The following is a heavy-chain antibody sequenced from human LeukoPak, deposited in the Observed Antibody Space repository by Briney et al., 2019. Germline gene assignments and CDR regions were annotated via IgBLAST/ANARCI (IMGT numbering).Heavy chain of an antibody. J-gene: IGHJ5*02. D-gene: IGHD3-22*01. Sequence: GASVKVSCKASGYTSTNYGISWVRQAPGQGLEWMGWISAYNGNTNFAQKLQGRVTLTTDTSTATAYMELRSLRSDDTAVYYCAGYYYDSSGYPRPWFDPWGQGTLVTVSS. CDR2: ISAYNGNT. CDR1: GYTSTNYG. V-gene: IGHV1-18*01. CDR3: AGYYYDSSGYPRPWFDP.